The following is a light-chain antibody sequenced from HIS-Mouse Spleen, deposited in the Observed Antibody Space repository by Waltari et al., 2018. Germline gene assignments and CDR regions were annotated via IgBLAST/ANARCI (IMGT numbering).Light chain of an antibody. CDR2: DVS. CDR3: CSYAGSYTLV. V-gene: IGLV2-11*01. J-gene: IGLJ2*01. Sequence: QSALTQPRSVSGSPGPSVTIPCSGTSSDVGGYNYDSWYQQHPGKAPKLMIYDVSKRPSGVPDRFSGSKSGNTASLTISGLQAEDEADYYCCSYAGSYTLVFGGGTKLTVL. CDR1: SSDVGGYNY.